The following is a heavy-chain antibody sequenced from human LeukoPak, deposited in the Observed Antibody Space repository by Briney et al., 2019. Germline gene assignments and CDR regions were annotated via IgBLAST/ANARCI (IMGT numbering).Heavy chain of an antibody. CDR2: ISGSGGST. Sequence: GGSLRLSCVASGFPFSSYAMSWVRQAPGKGLEWVSAISGSGGSTYYADSVKGRFTISRDNSKNTLYLQMNSLRAEDTAVYYCAKVTTYYYDSSGYYEDYWGQGTLVTVSS. V-gene: IGHV3-23*01. CDR1: GFPFSSYA. J-gene: IGHJ4*02. CDR3: AKVTTYYYDSSGYYEDY. D-gene: IGHD3-22*01.